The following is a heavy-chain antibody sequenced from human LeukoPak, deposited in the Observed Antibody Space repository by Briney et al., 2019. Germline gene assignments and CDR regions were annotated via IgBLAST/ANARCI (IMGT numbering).Heavy chain of an antibody. CDR1: GFTFNSYS. D-gene: IGHD5-18*01. Sequence: GGCLRLSCAASGFTFNSYSMNWVRQAPGKGLEWVSSISSSSSSIYYADSVKGRFTISRDNAKNSLYLQMNSLRAEDTAVYYCARASGDIVETATMGSYWGQGTLVTVSS. J-gene: IGHJ4*02. CDR2: ISSSSSSI. V-gene: IGHV3-21*01. CDR3: ARASGDIVETATMGSY.